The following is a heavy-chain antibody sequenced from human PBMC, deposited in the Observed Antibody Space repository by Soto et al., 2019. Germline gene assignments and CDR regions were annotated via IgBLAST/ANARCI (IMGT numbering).Heavy chain of an antibody. CDR1: GYTFTSYG. CDR2: IGACSGNT. CDR3: AALHAYEWNNYYFDY. Sequence: ASVKVSCKASGYTFTSYGISWVRQAPGQGLEWMGWIGACSGNTNYAQKFQGRVTLTRDTSTSTAYMELRSLRSDDTAVYYCAALHAYEWNNYYFDYRGQGTPVPVSS. J-gene: IGHJ4*02. V-gene: IGHV1-18*01. D-gene: IGHD1-20*01.